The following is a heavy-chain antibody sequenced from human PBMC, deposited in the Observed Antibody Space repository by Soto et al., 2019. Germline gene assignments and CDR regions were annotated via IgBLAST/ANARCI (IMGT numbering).Heavy chain of an antibody. D-gene: IGHD2-15*01. V-gene: IGHV4-39*01. CDR1: DDSISSTNHF. CDR2: IYYTGTS. CDR3: ARQHCRGGRCFYWYFDL. Sequence: SETLSLTCTVSDDSISSTNHFWGWIRRPPGKDLEWIGGIYYTGTSYYNPSLQSRVSISVDTSKSQFSLKLSSVSAADTAVYYCARQHCRGGRCFYWYFDLWGRGTLVTVSS. J-gene: IGHJ2*01.